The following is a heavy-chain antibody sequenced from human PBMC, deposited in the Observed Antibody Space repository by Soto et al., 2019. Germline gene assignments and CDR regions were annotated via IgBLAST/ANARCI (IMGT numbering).Heavy chain of an antibody. V-gene: IGHV3-53*04. CDR2: IQSGGSA. CDR1: GFTVSSNY. D-gene: IGHD6-13*01. Sequence: EVQLVESGGGLVQPGGSLRLSCAASGFTVSSNYMSWVRQPPGKGMEWVSMIQSGGSASYADAAKGRSTISRHNSENTLYLQMTSVRGDDTAVYYCVRENVSSWPHYYYDGMDVWGQGTTVTASS. CDR3: VRENVSSWPHYYYDGMDV. J-gene: IGHJ6*02.